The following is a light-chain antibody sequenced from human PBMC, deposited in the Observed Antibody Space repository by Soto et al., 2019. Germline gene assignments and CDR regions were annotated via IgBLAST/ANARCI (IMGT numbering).Light chain of an antibody. J-gene: IGKJ4*01. V-gene: IGKV1-27*01. CDR1: LPSSTY. CDR2: AAS. CDR3: QKYTCAPLT. Sequence: DIQMTRGPAVLTASVGDRVTITCLASLPSSTYLPWYQQKPGKIPNRLIYAASTLQAGVPSRFSGSGSGTDFTLTISSLQAEDVAAYYCQKYTCAPLTFGRGTKVDIK.